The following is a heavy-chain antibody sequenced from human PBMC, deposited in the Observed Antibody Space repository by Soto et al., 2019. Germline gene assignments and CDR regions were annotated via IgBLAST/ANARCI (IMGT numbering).Heavy chain of an antibody. V-gene: IGHV1-3*01. Sequence: QVQLVQSVAEVKKPGASVKVSCKASGYTFTSSAMHWVRQAPGQRLEWMGWINAGNGNTKYSQKFQGRDTITRETSAGTAYMELSSLRSEDTAVYYCAREYGSGSYYFYYYGMDVWGQGTTVTVSS. CDR3: AREYGSGSYYFYYYGMDV. CDR1: GYTFTSSA. J-gene: IGHJ6*02. CDR2: INAGNGNT. D-gene: IGHD3-10*01.